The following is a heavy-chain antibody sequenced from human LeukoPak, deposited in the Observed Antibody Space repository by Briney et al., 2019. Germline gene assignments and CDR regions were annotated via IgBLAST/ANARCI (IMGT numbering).Heavy chain of an antibody. Sequence: GGSLRLSCAASGFTFSSYSMNWVRQAPGKGLEWVSSISSSSSYIYYADSVKGRFTISRDNAKNSLYLQMNSLRAEDTAVYYCARDQAEGAGYQLLFNYWGQGTLVTVSS. CDR2: ISSSSSYI. CDR3: ARDQAEGAGYQLLFNY. D-gene: IGHD2-2*01. J-gene: IGHJ4*02. CDR1: GFTFSSYS. V-gene: IGHV3-21*01.